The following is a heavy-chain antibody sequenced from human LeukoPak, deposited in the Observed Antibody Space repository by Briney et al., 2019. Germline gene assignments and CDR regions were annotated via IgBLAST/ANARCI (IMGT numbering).Heavy chain of an antibody. CDR2: IKPDGSEK. CDR3: VRGGTYWTVS. Sequence: PGGSLSLSSAASGFVFSASYMSWVRKAPGKGLEWVATIKPDGSEKYHVDSVSGRFTISRDNTNDSLFLQMNSLRVDDTAVYYCVRGGTYWTVSWGQGTLVNVS. CDR1: GFVFSASY. V-gene: IGHV3-7*01. J-gene: IGHJ5*01.